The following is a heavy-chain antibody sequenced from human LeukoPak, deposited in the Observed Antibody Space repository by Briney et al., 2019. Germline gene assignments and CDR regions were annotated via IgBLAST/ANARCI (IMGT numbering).Heavy chain of an antibody. D-gene: IGHD1-1*01. Sequence: PGGSLRLSCAASGFTFSSYSMNWVRQAPGKGLEWVASISSSSSYIYYADSVKGRFTISRDNAKNSLYLQMNSLRAEDTAVYYCARDGKTRGTVYYYYYMDVWGKGTTVAISS. CDR3: ARDGKTRGTVYYYYYMDV. V-gene: IGHV3-21*01. CDR2: ISSSSSYI. CDR1: GFTFSSYS. J-gene: IGHJ6*03.